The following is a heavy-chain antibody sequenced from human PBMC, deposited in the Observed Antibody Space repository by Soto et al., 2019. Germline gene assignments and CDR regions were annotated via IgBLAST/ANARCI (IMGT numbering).Heavy chain of an antibody. J-gene: IGHJ6*04. V-gene: IGHV3-53*01. Sequence: GGSLRLSCAASGFTVSSNYMSWVRQAPGKGLEWVSVIYSGGSTYYADSVKGRFTISRDNSKNTLYLQMNSLRAEDTAVYYCARDNISVEAAGPEYYYYGMDVWGKGTTVTVS. D-gene: IGHD6-13*01. CDR3: ARDNISVEAAGPEYYYYGMDV. CDR2: IYSGGST. CDR1: GFTVSSNY.